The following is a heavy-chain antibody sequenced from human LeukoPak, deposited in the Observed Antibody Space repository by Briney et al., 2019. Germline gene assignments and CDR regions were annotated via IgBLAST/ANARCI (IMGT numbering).Heavy chain of an antibody. V-gene: IGHV4-59*01. Sequence: SETLSLTCAVYGGSISSYYWSWIRQPPGKGLEWIGYIYYSGSTNYNPSLKSRVTISVDTSKNQFSLKLSSVTAADTAVYYCASFGGVTDYWGQGTLVTVSS. CDR1: GGSISSYY. J-gene: IGHJ4*02. CDR3: ASFGGVTDY. D-gene: IGHD3-10*01. CDR2: IYYSGST.